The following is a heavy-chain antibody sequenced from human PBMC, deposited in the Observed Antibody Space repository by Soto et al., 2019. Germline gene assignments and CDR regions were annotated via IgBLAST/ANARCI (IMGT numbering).Heavy chain of an antibody. CDR3: AREDFSDEHFDL. D-gene: IGHD4-17*01. V-gene: IGHV1-8*01. Sequence: ASVKVSCKASGYTFTTYDINWVRQATGQGLEWMGWINPNSGSTVYAQKFQGRISVTRNTSISTAYMEPSGLRSEDTAVYYCAREDFSDEHFDLWGRGTLVTVSS. CDR1: GYTFTTYD. J-gene: IGHJ2*01. CDR2: INPNSGST.